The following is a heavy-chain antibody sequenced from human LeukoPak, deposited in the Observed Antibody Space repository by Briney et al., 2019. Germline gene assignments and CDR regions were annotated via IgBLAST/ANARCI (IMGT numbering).Heavy chain of an antibody. J-gene: IGHJ4*02. Sequence: SETLSLTCAVYGGSFSGYFWTWIRQPPGKGLEWIGEINHGGSTNYNPSLKSRVTISVDTSKNHFSLRLSSLTAADTAVYYCARGPPLTYDGSGYYFFDYWGQGTLVTVSS. D-gene: IGHD3-22*01. V-gene: IGHV4-34*01. CDR2: INHGGST. CDR3: ARGPPLTYDGSGYYFFDY. CDR1: GGSFSGYF.